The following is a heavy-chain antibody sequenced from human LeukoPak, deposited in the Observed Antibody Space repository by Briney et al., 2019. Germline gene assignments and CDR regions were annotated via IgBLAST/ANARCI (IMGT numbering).Heavy chain of an antibody. V-gene: IGHV4-34*01. J-gene: IGHJ4*02. CDR2: INHSGST. D-gene: IGHD2-15*01. CDR1: GGSISGYY. Sequence: SETLSLTCTVSGGSISGYYWSWIRQPPGKGLEWIGEINHSGSTNYNPSLKSRVTISVDTSKNQFSLKLSSVTAADTAVYYCARQTRRGSCYDYWGQGTLVTVSS. CDR3: ARQTRRGSCYDY.